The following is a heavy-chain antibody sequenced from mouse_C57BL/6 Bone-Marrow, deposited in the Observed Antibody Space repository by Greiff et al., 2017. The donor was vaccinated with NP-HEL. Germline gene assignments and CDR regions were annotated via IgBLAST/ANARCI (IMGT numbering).Heavy chain of an antibody. Sequence: EVKLQQSGPELVKPGASVKMSCKASGYTFTDYNMHWVKQSHGKSLEWIGYINPNNGGTSYNQKFKGKATLTVNKSSSTAYMELRSLTSEDSAVYYCADYNGRSPGAYWGQGTLVTVSA. V-gene: IGHV1-22*01. CDR1: GYTFTDYN. CDR3: ADYNGRSPGAY. CDR2: INPNNGGT. D-gene: IGHD1-1*01. J-gene: IGHJ3*01.